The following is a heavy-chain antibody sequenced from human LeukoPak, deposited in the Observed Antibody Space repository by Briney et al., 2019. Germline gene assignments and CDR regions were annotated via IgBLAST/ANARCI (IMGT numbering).Heavy chain of an antibody. J-gene: IGHJ4*02. CDR1: GGSISSSNW. CDR2: IYHSGST. D-gene: IGHD3-9*01. Sequence: SETLSLTCAVSGGSISSSNWWSWVRQPPGKGLEWIGEIYHSGSTNYNPSLKSRVTISVDKSKNQFSLKLSSVTAADTAVYYCARTIPLPYYYFDYWGQGTLVTVSS. CDR3: ARTIPLPYYYFDY. V-gene: IGHV4-4*02.